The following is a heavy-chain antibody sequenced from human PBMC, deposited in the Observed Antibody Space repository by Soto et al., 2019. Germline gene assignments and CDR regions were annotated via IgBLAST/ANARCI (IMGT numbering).Heavy chain of an antibody. V-gene: IGHV3-66*01. J-gene: IGHJ6*04. CDR2: IQSGGTT. CDR1: GFTVSSKY. CDR3: ARDDVLCDGGRCYGIPLDA. D-gene: IGHD2-15*01. Sequence: GGSLRLSCAASGFTVSSKYMTWVRQAPGKGLEWVSLIQSGGTTYYADSVKGRFTISRDTSENTLHLQMDSLRVEDTAVYYCARDDVLCDGGRCYGIPLDAWGKGTKVTVSS.